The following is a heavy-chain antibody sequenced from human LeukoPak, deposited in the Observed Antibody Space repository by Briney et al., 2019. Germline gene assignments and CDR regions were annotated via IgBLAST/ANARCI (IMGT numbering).Heavy chain of an antibody. J-gene: IGHJ4*02. CDR3: AKDPDY. CDR2: IQYDGSNK. Sequence: PEGSLRLSCVASGFTFSSYGMHWVRQAPGKGLEWVAFIQYDGSNKYFADSVKGRFAISRDNSKKTLYLQMNSLRAEDTAVYYCAKDPDYWGQGTLVTVSS. V-gene: IGHV3-30*02. CDR1: GFTFSSYG.